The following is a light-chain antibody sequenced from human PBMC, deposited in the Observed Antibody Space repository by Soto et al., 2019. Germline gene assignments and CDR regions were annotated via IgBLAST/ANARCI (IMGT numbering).Light chain of an antibody. V-gene: IGKV3-15*01. Sequence: EIGMTQSQVTLPVSLGERGNLSCRASQSVSSNLSWYQQKPCQAPRLLIYGASTRAAGVPPTFSGSGSGTEFPLTISSLQSEDFGVYYCQLYSNWWTFGQGTKVAIK. CDR3: QLYSNWWT. J-gene: IGKJ1*01. CDR1: QSVSSN. CDR2: GAS.